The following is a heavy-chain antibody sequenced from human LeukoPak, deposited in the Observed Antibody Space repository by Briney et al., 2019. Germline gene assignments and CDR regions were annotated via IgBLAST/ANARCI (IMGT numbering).Heavy chain of an antibody. D-gene: IGHD6-13*01. J-gene: IGHJ5*02. CDR3: ARHPGYSSSWYPWFDP. Sequence: PSETLSLTCTVSGGSISSSSYYWGWIRQPPGKGLEWIGSIYYSGSTYYNPSLKSRVTISVDTSKNQFSLKLSSVTAADTAVYYCARHPGYSSSWYPWFDPWGQGTLVTVSS. V-gene: IGHV4-39*01. CDR2: IYYSGST. CDR1: GGSISSSSYY.